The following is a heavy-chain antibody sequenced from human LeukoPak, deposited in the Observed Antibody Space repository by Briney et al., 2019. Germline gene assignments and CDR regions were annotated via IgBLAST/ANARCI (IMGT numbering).Heavy chain of an antibody. D-gene: IGHD4-17*01. CDR1: GYSISSGYY. J-gene: IGHJ6*03. CDR2: IYHSGST. V-gene: IGHV4-38-2*02. CDR3: AREDYGDYYYMDV. Sequence: SSETLSLTCTVSGYSISSGYYWGWIRQPPGQGLEWIGSIYHSGSTYYNPSLKSRVTISVDTSKNQFSLKLSSVTAADTAVYYCAREDYGDYYYMDVWGKGTTVTVSS.